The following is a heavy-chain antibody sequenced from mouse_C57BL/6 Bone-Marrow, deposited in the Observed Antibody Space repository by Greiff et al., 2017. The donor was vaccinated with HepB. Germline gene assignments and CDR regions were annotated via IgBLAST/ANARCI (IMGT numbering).Heavy chain of an antibody. V-gene: IGHV5-17*01. CDR2: ISSGSSTI. Sequence: EVKLVESGGGLVKPGGSLKLSCAASGFTFSDYGMHWVRQAPEKGLEWVAYISSGSSTIYYADTVKGRFTISRDNAKNTLFLQMTSLRSEDTAMYYCARQILRRGFAYWGQGTLVTVSA. CDR3: ARQILRRGFAY. CDR1: GFTFSDYG. D-gene: IGHD2-4*01. J-gene: IGHJ3*01.